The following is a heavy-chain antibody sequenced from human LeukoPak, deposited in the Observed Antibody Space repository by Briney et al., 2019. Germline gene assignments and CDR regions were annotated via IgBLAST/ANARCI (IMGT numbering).Heavy chain of an antibody. Sequence: SETLSLTCTVSGGSISSYYWSWIRQPPGKGLEWIGYIYYSGSTNYNPSLKSRVTISVDTSKNQFSLKLSSVTAADTAVYYCARDGYSSGWSADWYFDLWGRGTLATVSS. J-gene: IGHJ2*01. V-gene: IGHV4-59*01. CDR1: GGSISSYY. CDR3: ARDGYSSGWSADWYFDL. CDR2: IYYSGST. D-gene: IGHD6-19*01.